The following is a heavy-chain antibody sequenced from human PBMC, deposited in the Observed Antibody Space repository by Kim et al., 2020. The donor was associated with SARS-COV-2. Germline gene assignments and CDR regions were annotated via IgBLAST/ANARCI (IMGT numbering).Heavy chain of an antibody. Sequence: SGKGRFTISRDNAKNSLYLQMNSLRAEDTAVYYCARAHYDFWSGYNRFDPWGQGTLVTVSS. D-gene: IGHD3-3*01. CDR3: ARAHYDFWSGYNRFDP. J-gene: IGHJ5*02. V-gene: IGHV3-11*06.